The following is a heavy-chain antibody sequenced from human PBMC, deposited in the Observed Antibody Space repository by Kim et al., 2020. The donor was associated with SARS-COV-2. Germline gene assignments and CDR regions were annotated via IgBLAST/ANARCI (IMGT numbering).Heavy chain of an antibody. V-gene: IGHV3-48*03. Sequence: GGSLRLSCAASRFSFNNYEMNWVRQAPGKGLEWVAYISSSGSTTYYADSVKGRFTISRENAKNSLYLQMNSLRDEDTAVYYCARFKAGPRSGYRGYELGDWGQGTLVTVSS. CDR2: ISSSGSTT. CDR3: ARFKAGPRSGYRGYELGD. CDR1: RFSFNNYE. D-gene: IGHD5-12*01. J-gene: IGHJ4*02.